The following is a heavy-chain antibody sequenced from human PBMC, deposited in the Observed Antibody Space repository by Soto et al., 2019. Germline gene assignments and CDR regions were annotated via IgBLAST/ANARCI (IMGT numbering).Heavy chain of an antibody. Sequence: SETLSLTCTVSGGSISSSSYYWGWIRQPPGKGLEWIGSIYYSGSTYYNPSLKSRVTISVDTSKNQFSLKLSSVTAADTAVYYCAGGFNLVVAAPTDAFDIWGQGTMVTVSS. CDR3: AGGFNLVVAAPTDAFDI. CDR1: GGSISSSSYY. V-gene: IGHV4-39*01. CDR2: IYYSGST. J-gene: IGHJ3*02. D-gene: IGHD2-15*01.